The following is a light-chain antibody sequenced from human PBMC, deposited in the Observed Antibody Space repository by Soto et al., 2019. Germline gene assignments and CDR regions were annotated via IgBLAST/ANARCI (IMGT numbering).Light chain of an antibody. CDR1: SSDVGAYNS. J-gene: IGLJ2*01. V-gene: IGLV2-14*03. CDR2: DVS. CDR3: SSFTTSSHVL. Sequence: QSALTQPASVSGSPGQSITISCTGTSSDVGAYNSVSWYQQHPGKAPKLMIYDVSNRPSRVSNRFSGSKSGNTFSLTISGLQAEDEADYYCSSFTTSSHVLFGGGTKLTVL.